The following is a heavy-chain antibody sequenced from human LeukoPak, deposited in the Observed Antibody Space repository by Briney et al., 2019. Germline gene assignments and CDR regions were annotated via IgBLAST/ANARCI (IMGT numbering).Heavy chain of an antibody. CDR3: ARLAWLGEPTAAFDI. Sequence: PSETLSLTCTVSGGSISSYYWSWIRQPPGKGLEWIGYIYYSGSTNYNPSLKSRVTISVDTSKNQFSLKLSSVTAADTAVYYCARLAWLGEPTAAFDIWGQGTMVTVSS. CDR1: GGSISSYY. V-gene: IGHV4-59*08. CDR2: IYYSGST. J-gene: IGHJ3*02. D-gene: IGHD3-10*01.